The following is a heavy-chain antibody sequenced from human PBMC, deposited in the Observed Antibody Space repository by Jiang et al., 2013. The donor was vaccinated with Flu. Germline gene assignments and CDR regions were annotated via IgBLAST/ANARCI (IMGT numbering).Heavy chain of an antibody. V-gene: IGHV4-59*01. CDR3: ARVNSSGWYTNFDY. D-gene: IGHD6-19*01. J-gene: IGHJ4*02. CDR1: GGSISSYY. Sequence: GSGLVKPSETLSLTCTVSGGSISSYYWSWIRQPLGKGLEWIGYIYYSGSTNYNPSLKSRVTISVDTSKNQFSLKLSSVTAADTAVYYCARVNSSGWYTNFDYWGQGTLVTVSS. CDR2: IYYSGST.